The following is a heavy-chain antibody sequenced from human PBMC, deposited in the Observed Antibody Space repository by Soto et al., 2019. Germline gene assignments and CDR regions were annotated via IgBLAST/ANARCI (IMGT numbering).Heavy chain of an antibody. J-gene: IGHJ3*02. CDR3: ARDKPSREGVIKAFDI. Sequence: SVKVSCKASGGTFSSYAISWVRQAPGQGLEWMGGIIPIFGTANYAQKFQGRVTITADESTSTAYMELSSLRSEDTAVYYCARDKPSREGVIKAFDIWGQGTMVTVSS. V-gene: IGHV1-69*13. CDR1: GGTFSSYA. D-gene: IGHD3-10*01. CDR2: IIPIFGTA.